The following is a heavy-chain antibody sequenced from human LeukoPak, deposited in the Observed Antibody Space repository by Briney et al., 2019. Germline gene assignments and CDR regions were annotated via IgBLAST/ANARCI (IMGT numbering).Heavy chain of an antibody. CDR2: IKEDGSGSER. V-gene: IGHV3-7*01. D-gene: IGHD2-2*01. J-gene: IGHJ4*02. Sequence: GGSLRLSCADSGFAFNDFWMHWVRQAPGKGLEWVANIKEDGSGSERYYVDSVKGRFTISRDNAKNSLYLQMNSLRVEDTAVYYCARGGLPAALDYWGQGTLVTVSS. CDR3: ARGGLPAALDY. CDR1: GFAFNDFW.